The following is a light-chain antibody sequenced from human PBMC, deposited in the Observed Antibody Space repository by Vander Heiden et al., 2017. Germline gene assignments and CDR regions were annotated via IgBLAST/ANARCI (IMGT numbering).Light chain of an antibody. CDR3: QQRYNWLPVT. CDR1: RSINNY. Sequence: IVLTQSPATLSLSPGERATLSCRASRSINNYLAWYQQKPGKAPRLLIYDASNRATGIPARFSGSGSGTDFSLTSSSLEPEDFAVYYCQQRYNWLPVTFGPGTKVDIK. J-gene: IGKJ3*01. V-gene: IGKV3-11*01. CDR2: DAS.